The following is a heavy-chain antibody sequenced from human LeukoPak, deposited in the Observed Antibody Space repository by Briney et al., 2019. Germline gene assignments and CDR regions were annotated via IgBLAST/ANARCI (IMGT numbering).Heavy chain of an antibody. D-gene: IGHD3-16*01. Sequence: SETLSPTCAVYNGSFSGYYWSWIRQSPEKGLEWIGEVNHGGDTNYNPSLRSRVTISLDTSKNHFSLKLRSVTAADTAIYNCARAAWNGGGGFDPWGQGTLVTVSS. CDR3: ARAAWNGGGGFDP. V-gene: IGHV4-34*01. CDR1: NGSFSGYY. CDR2: VNHGGDT. J-gene: IGHJ5*02.